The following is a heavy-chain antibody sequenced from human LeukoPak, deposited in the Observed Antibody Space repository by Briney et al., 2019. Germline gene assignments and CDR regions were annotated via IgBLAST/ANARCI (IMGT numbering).Heavy chain of an antibody. D-gene: IGHD3-10*01. CDR1: GFSLSRYD. J-gene: IGHJ6*02. CDR2: ISPAGHT. Sequence: GGSLRLSYAASGFSLSRYDMHWVRQPTGGGLEWVSTISPAGHTYYPDSVKGRFTISRENAKNSLFLQLNNLRAGDTAVYFCASEESRGVYGMDVWGQGTTVTVSS. V-gene: IGHV3-13*01. CDR3: ASEESRGVYGMDV.